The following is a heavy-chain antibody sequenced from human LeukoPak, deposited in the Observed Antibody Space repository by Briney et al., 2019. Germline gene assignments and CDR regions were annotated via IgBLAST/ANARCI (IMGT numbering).Heavy chain of an antibody. CDR1: GFTVSSNY. Sequence: GGYLRLSCAASGFTVSSNYMSWVRQAPGKGLEWVTVIYSGGSTYYADSVKGRFTISRDNSKNTLYLQMNSLRAEDTAVYYCASTAHPYYFDYWGQGTLVTVSS. CDR3: ASTAHPYYFDY. CDR2: IYSGGST. V-gene: IGHV3-53*01. D-gene: IGHD4-17*01. J-gene: IGHJ4*02.